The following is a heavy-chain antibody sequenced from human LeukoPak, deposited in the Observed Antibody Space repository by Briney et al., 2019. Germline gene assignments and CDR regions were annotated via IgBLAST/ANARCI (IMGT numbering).Heavy chain of an antibody. D-gene: IGHD5-18*01. CDR3: ARDFSTIQPYDY. Sequence: GGSLRLSCAASGFTFSSYSMNWVRQAPGKGLEWVSSISSSSSYIYYADSVKGRFTISRDNAKNSLYLQVNSLRAEDTAVYYCARDFSTIQPYDYWGQGTLVTVSS. J-gene: IGHJ4*02. CDR1: GFTFSSYS. CDR2: ISSSSSYI. V-gene: IGHV3-21*01.